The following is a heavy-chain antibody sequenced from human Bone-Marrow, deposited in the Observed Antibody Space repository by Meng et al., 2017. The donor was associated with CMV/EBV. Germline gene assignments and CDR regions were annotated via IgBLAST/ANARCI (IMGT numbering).Heavy chain of an antibody. V-gene: IGHV3-21*01. CDR3: ATADIAAAGTGWYYFDY. D-gene: IGHD6-13*01. Sequence: GESLKISCAASGFTFSSYEMNWVRQAPGKGLEWVSSISSSSSYIYYADSVKGRFTISRDNAKNSLYLQMNSLRAEDTAVYYCATADIAAAGTGWYYFDYWGQGTLVTVSS. CDR1: GFTFSSYE. CDR2: ISSSSSYI. J-gene: IGHJ4*02.